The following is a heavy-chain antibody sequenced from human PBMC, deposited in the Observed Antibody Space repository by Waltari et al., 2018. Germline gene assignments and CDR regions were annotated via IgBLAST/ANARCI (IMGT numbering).Heavy chain of an antibody. CDR2: INHSGST. D-gene: IGHD6-13*01. CDR3: ARGRSSSWLYYYYGMDV. Sequence: QVQLHQWGAGLLKPSETLSLTCSVYVGSFSGYYWTWIRQPPGKGLEWIGEINHSGSTNYNPSLKSRVTITVDTTKNQFSLKLSSVTDADTAVYYCARGRSSSWLYYYYGMDVWGQGTTVTVSS. V-gene: IGHV4-34*01. CDR1: VGSFSGYY. J-gene: IGHJ6*02.